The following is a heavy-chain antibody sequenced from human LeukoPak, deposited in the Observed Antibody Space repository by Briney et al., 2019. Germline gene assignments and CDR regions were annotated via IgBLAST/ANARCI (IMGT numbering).Heavy chain of an antibody. CDR2: IYTSGST. J-gene: IGHJ3*02. CDR1: GGSISSYY. D-gene: IGHD3-22*01. Sequence: SETLSLTCTVSGGSISSYYWSWIRQPAGKGLEWIGRIYTSGSTNYKPSLKSRVTMSVDTSKNQFSLKLSSVTAADTAVYYCARTRAYYDSIYNAFDIWGQGTMVTVSS. V-gene: IGHV4-4*07. CDR3: ARTRAYYDSIYNAFDI.